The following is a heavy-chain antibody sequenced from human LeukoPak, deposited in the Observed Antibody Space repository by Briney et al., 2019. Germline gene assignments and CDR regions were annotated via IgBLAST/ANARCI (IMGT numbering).Heavy chain of an antibody. J-gene: IGHJ5*02. CDR3: ARHLLIPRSTSNWFDP. CDR1: GGSISSYY. D-gene: IGHD2/OR15-2a*01. V-gene: IGHV4-59*08. CDR2: IYYSGST. Sequence: SEALSLTCTVSGGSISSYYWSWIRQSPGKGLEWIGYIYYSGSTNYNPSLKSRLTISVDTSKNQFSLRLSSVSAADTAVYYCARHLLIPRSTSNWFDPWGQGTLVTVSS.